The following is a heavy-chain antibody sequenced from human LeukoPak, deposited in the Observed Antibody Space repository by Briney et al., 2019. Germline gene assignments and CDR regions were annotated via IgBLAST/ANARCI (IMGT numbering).Heavy chain of an antibody. Sequence: GGSLRLSCAASGFTFDDYGMSWVRQAPGKGLEWVSGINWSGGSTGYADSVKGRFTISRDNAKNSLYLQMNSLRAEDTALYYCARLNSIAVAGTVDYWGQGTLVTVSS. J-gene: IGHJ4*02. CDR3: ARLNSIAVAGTVDY. CDR2: INWSGGST. CDR1: GFTFDDYG. D-gene: IGHD6-19*01. V-gene: IGHV3-20*04.